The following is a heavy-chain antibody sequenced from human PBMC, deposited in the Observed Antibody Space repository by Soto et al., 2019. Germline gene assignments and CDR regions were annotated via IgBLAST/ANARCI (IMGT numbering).Heavy chain of an antibody. Sequence: PGESLKISCKGSGYSFTSYWIGWVRQMPGKGLEWMGIIYPGDSDTRYSPSFQGQVTISAVKSISTAYLQWSSLKSSDTAMYYCARHGGDIAARLGYYYDCIDVWGQGTTVTVSS. CDR3: ARHGGDIAARLGYYYDCIDV. CDR2: IYPGDSDT. CDR1: GYSFTSYW. D-gene: IGHD6-6*01. J-gene: IGHJ6*02. V-gene: IGHV5-51*01.